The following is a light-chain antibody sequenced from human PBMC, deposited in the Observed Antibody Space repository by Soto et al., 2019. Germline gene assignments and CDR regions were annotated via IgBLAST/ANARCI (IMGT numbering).Light chain of an antibody. V-gene: IGKV2-30*01. CDR1: QSLAYSAGNNY. Sequence: DVVMTQSPLSLPVTLGQPASISCRSSQSLAYSAGNNYVNWFQQRPGQSPRRLIYKVSKRDSGVPDRCGGRGGGADLTLISSRVEDEDVGVYCCIQSVRSPRMFGQGTKVEIK. J-gene: IGKJ1*01. CDR2: KVS. CDR3: IQSVRSPRM.